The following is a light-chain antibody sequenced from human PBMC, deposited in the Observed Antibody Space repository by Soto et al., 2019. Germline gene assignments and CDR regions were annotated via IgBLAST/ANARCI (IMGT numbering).Light chain of an antibody. J-gene: IGKJ1*01. V-gene: IGKV3-15*01. Sequence: EIVMTQSPATLSVPPGDRGTLSCRSSQSVSSNLAWYQHNPGQAPRLLINGASTRAIGIPARFSGSGSGTEFTLTISSLQSEDSAVYYCQQYNTWPRTFGQGTKVDIK. CDR2: GAS. CDR1: QSVSSN. CDR3: QQYNTWPRT.